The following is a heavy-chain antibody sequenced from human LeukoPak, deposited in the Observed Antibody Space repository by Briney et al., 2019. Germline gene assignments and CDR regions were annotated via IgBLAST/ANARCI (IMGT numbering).Heavy chain of an antibody. D-gene: IGHD2-2*01. Sequence: SQSLSLTCAVAAGSISSAGSSWSWIRQPPWKGLEWFGYMYHRASTYSTPSLKSRVNISVDRSKNQFSLKLSSVTAADTAVDYCARGLGYCSSTSCGPFDPWGQGTLVTVSS. CDR3: ARGLGYCSSTSCGPFDP. CDR2: MYHRAST. V-gene: IGHV4-30-2*01. J-gene: IGHJ5*02. CDR1: AGSISSAGSS.